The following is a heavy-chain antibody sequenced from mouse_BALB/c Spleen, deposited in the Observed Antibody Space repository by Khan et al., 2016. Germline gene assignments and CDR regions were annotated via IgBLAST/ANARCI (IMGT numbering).Heavy chain of an antibody. V-gene: IGHV2-6-7*01. Sequence: QVQLKESGPGLVAPSQSLSITCTVSGFSLIAYGVNWVRQTPGKGLEWLGMIWGDGTTDFNSALKSRLNITKDNSKSQVFLKMNSLQTDDTARYYCARDGWGYYAMDYWGQGTSVTVSS. CDR2: IWGDGTT. D-gene: IGHD2-2*01. J-gene: IGHJ4*01. CDR1: GFSLIAYG. CDR3: ARDGWGYYAMDY.